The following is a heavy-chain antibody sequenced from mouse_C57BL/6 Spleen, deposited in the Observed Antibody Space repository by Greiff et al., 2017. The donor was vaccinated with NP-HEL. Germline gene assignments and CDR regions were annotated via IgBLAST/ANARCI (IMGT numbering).Heavy chain of an antibody. V-gene: IGHV1-50*01. Sequence: QVQLQQPGAELVKPGASVKLSCKASGYTFTSYWMQWVKQRPGQGLEWIGEIDPSDSYTNYNQKFKGKATLTVDTSSSTAYMQLSSLTSEDSAVYYCARGGPALEAYWGQGTLVTVSA. CDR2: IDPSDSYT. J-gene: IGHJ3*01. CDR1: GYTFTSYW. CDR3: ARGGPALEAY.